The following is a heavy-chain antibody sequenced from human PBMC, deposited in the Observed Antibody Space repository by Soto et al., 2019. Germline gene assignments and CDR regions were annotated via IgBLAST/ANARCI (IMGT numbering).Heavy chain of an antibody. CDR3: ARDPCGSDCYSGLDY. D-gene: IGHD2-21*02. CDR1: AGSITGDSYY. J-gene: IGHJ4*02. V-gene: IGHV4-61*01. Sequence: SETLSLTCNVSAGSITGDSYYWTWIRQPPGKGLEWLGYISYNGRTNYNPSLKSRVTISVDTSRKQFFLRLTSVTAADTAIYYCARDPCGSDCYSGLDYWARDPWSPSPQ. CDR2: ISYNGRT.